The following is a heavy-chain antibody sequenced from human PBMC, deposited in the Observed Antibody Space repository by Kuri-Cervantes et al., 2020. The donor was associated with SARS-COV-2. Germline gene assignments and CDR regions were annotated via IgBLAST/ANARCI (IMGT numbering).Heavy chain of an antibody. CDR2: IYYSGST. Sequence: SETLSLTCSISGDSITSYYWSWIRQPPGKGLEWIGSIYYSGSTYYNPSLKSRVTISVDTSKNQFSLKLSSVTAADTAVYYCARHGNGASLFYWGQGTLVTVSS. CDR3: ARHGNGASLFY. J-gene: IGHJ4*02. D-gene: IGHD1-1*01. CDR1: GDSITSYY. V-gene: IGHV4-59*08.